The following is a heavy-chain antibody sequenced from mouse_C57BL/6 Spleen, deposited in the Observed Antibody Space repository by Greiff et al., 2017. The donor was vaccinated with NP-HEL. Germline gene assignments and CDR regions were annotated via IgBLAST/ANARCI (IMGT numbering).Heavy chain of an antibody. CDR3: ARFLTGTFYFDY. Sequence: EVNLVESGGGLVQPGGSLSLSCAASGFTFTDYYMSWVRQPPGKALEWLGFIRNKANGYTTEYSASVKGRFTISRDNSQSILYLQMNALRAEDSATYYCARFLTGTFYFDYWGQGTTLTVSS. V-gene: IGHV7-3*01. J-gene: IGHJ2*01. D-gene: IGHD4-1*01. CDR2: IRNKANGYTT. CDR1: GFTFTDYY.